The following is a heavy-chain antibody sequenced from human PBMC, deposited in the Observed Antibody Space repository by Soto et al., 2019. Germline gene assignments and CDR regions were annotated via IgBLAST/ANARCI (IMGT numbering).Heavy chain of an antibody. J-gene: IGHJ6*02. CDR1: GYSFTSYW. CDR3: ARRPGIAAAGTVVFYYGMDV. V-gene: IGHV5-51*01. D-gene: IGHD6-13*01. Sequence: GESLKISCKGSGYSFTSYWISWVRQMPGKGLEWMGIIYPGDSDTRYSPSFQGQVTISADKSISTAYLQWSSLKASDTAMYYCARRPGIAAAGTVVFYYGMDVWGQGTTVT. CDR2: IYPGDSDT.